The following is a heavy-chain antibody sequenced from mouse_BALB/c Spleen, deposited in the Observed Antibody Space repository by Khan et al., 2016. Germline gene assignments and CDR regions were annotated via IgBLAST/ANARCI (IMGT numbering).Heavy chain of an antibody. CDR2: ISYSGST. V-gene: IGHV3-2*02. D-gene: IGHD1-2*01. CDR1: GYSITSDYA. Sequence: EVQLQESGPGLVKPSQSLSLTCTVTGYSITSDYAWNWIRQFPGNKLEWMGYISYSGSTSYNPSLKSRISITRDTSKNQFFLQLNSVTTKYTATYYCARSTTATRLFAYWGHGTLVTVSA. CDR3: ARSTTATRLFAY. J-gene: IGHJ3*01.